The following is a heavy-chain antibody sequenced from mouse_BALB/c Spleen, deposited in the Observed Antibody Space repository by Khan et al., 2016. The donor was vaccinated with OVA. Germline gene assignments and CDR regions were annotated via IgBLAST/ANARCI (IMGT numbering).Heavy chain of an antibody. CDR2: ISYSGRT. CDR3: ARSVTITTVVATDFDY. D-gene: IGHD1-1*01. CDR1: GYSITSDYA. V-gene: IGHV3-2*02. J-gene: IGHJ2*01. Sequence: VQLKESGPGLVKPSQSLSLTCTVTGYSITSDYAWNWIRQFPGNKLEWMGYISYSGRTSYNPSLKSRISITRDTSKNQFFLQLNSVTTEDTATYDCARSVTITTVVATDFDYWGQGTTLTVSS.